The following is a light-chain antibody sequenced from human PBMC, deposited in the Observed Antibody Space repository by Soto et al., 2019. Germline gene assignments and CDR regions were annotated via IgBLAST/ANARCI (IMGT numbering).Light chain of an antibody. J-gene: IGKJ5*01. CDR2: GAS. Sequence: EIVMTESPATLSVSPGDRATLSCRASQSVSSKLAWYQQKPGQAPRLLIYGASTRATGIPARFSGSGSGTEFTLTISSLQSEDFAVYFCHQYNNWPRTFGQGTRLEIK. CDR3: HQYNNWPRT. V-gene: IGKV3-15*01. CDR1: QSVSSK.